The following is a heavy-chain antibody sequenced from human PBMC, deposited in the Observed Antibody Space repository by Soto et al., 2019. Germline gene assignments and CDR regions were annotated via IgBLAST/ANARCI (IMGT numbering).Heavy chain of an antibody. CDR3: AKDRFHVVVTAPVFDP. CDR2: ISGSGFST. V-gene: IGHV3-23*01. CDR1: RCAFSRFC. J-gene: IGHJ5*01. D-gene: IGHD2-21*02. Sequence: VGLPSLSWGAARCAFSRFCGTSVRQEMAQGLEWVSTISGSGFSTDYADSVKGRFTISRDNSKNTLYLQMNSLRAEDTAVYYCAKDRFHVVVTAPVFDPRGQGTVVTGSS.